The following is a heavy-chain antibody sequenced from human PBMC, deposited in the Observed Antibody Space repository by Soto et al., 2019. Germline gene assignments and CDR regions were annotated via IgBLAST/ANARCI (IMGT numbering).Heavy chain of an antibody. V-gene: IGHV4-4*02. CDR3: ATRRDGGPV. J-gene: IGHJ4*01. D-gene: IGHD4-17*01. CDR2: IYHTGSP. CDR1: GGSISSMDW. Sequence: ASETLSLTCAVSGGSISSMDWWTWVRQPPGKGLQWIGVIYHTGSPNYNPSLQSRVIISIDQSRTSTPLTLYSVTTTDSAAYSCATRRDGGPVWGHGTLVTVS.